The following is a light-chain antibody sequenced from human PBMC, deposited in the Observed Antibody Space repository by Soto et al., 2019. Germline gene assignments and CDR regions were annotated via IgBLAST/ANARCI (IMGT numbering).Light chain of an antibody. V-gene: IGKV3-15*01. J-gene: IGKJ4*01. CDR2: GAS. CDR3: QQYNNGLT. CDR1: QSVSSN. Sequence: EIVMTQSPATLSVSPGERATLSCRASQSVSSNLAWYQQKPGQAPRLLIYGASTRATGIPARFSGSGSGTEFTFTISSLQSEDFAVYYCQQYNNGLTFGGGTKVEIK.